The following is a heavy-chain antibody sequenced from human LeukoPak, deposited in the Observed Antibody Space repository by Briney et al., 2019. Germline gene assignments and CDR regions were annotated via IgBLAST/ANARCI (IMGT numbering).Heavy chain of an antibody. V-gene: IGHV4-59*08. J-gene: IGHJ4*02. CDR3: ARSPAAGTFIFDY. CDR1: VGSISSYY. Sequence: SETLSLTCTVSVGSISSYYWSWIRQPPGKGLEWIGYIYYSGSTNYNPSLKSRVTISVDTSKNQFSLKLSSVTAADTAVYYCARSPAAGTFIFDYWGQGTLVTVSS. D-gene: IGHD6-13*01. CDR2: IYYSGST.